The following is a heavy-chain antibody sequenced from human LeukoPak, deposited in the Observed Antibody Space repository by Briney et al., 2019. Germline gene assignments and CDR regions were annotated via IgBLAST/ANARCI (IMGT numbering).Heavy chain of an antibody. CDR2: IYSGGST. CDR3: AREKGIDCSSTSCRPEAFDI. J-gene: IGHJ3*02. V-gene: IGHV3-53*01. CDR1: GFTVSSNY. D-gene: IGHD2-2*01. Sequence: GGSLRLSCAASGFTVSSNYMSWVRQAPGKGLEWVSVIYSGGSTYYADSVKGRFTISRDNSKNTLYLQMNSLRAEDTAVYYCAREKGIDCSSTSCRPEAFDIWGQGTMVTVSS.